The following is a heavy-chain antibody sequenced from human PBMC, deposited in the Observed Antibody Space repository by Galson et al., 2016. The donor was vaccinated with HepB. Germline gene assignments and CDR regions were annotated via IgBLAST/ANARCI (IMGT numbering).Heavy chain of an antibody. Sequence: SLRLSCAASGFSIRNHWTSWVRQAPGKGLEWVANINQDGSVEKYADSVRGRFTVFKDNAKNSVYLQLNSLSADDTAMFYCARIAADGSTFDYWGQGTLVTVSS. J-gene: IGHJ4*02. V-gene: IGHV3-7*03. CDR2: INQDGSVE. CDR3: ARIAADGSTFDY. D-gene: IGHD6-13*01. CDR1: GFSIRNHW.